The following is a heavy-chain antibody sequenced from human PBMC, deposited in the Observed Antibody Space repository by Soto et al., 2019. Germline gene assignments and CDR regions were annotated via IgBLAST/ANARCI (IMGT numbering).Heavy chain of an antibody. Sequence: ASVKVSCKASGYTFINYYMHWVRQAPGQGLEWMGIINPNGGSTTYAQKFQGRVTLTRDTSTNTVNMELSSLRSEDTAVYYCAREKWLVRRNDPFDIWGPGTMVTVSS. CDR2: INPNGGST. CDR1: GYTFINYY. CDR3: AREKWLVRRNDPFDI. J-gene: IGHJ3*02. V-gene: IGHV1-46*01. D-gene: IGHD6-19*01.